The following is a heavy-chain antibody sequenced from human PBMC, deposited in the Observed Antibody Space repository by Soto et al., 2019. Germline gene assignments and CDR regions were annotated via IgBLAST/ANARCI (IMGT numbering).Heavy chain of an antibody. V-gene: IGHV1-2*02. J-gene: IGHJ6*02. CDR1: GYTFTSSD. Sequence: ASVKVSCKASGYTFTSSDINWVRQAPGQGLEWMGWINPNSGGTNYAQKFQGRVTMTRDTSISTAYMELSRLRSDDTAVYYCARDGGVDTAMVPPGYGMDVWGQGTTVTVSS. D-gene: IGHD5-18*01. CDR3: ARDGGVDTAMVPPGYGMDV. CDR2: INPNSGGT.